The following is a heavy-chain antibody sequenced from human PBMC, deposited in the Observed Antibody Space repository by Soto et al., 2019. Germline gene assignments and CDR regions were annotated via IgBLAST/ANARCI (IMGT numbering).Heavy chain of an antibody. D-gene: IGHD2-2*01. CDR2: IDPRDSYV. CDR1: GYTFTTFW. CDR3: ARLFCSTTTCDSWFDP. V-gene: IGHV5-10-1*01. Sequence: PGESLKISCTGFGYTFTTFWISWVRQMPGKGLEWMGRIDPRDSYVNDSPSFQGHVTISLDKSTSTAYRQWGSLKASDTAMYYCARLFCSTTTCDSWFDPWGQGTLVTVSS. J-gene: IGHJ5*02.